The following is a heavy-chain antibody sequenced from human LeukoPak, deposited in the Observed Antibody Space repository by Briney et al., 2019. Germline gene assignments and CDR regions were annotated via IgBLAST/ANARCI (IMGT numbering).Heavy chain of an antibody. V-gene: IGHV3-7*01. CDR2: IKQDGSEK. CDR1: GFTFSNYG. Sequence: GGSLRLSCAASGFTFSNYGMHWVRQAPGKGLEWVANIKQDGSEKWYVDSVKGRFTISRDNAKNSLYLQMNSLRVEDTAVYYCAREFRSGYNSRWFDYWGQGTLVTVSS. D-gene: IGHD6-19*01. J-gene: IGHJ5*01. CDR3: AREFRSGYNSRWFDY.